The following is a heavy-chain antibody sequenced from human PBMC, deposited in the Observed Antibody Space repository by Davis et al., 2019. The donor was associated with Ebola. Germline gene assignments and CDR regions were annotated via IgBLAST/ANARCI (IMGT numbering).Heavy chain of an antibody. D-gene: IGHD3-22*01. CDR1: GGTFSSYA. Sequence: SVKVSCKASGGTFSSYAISWVRQAPGQGLEWMGGIIPIFCTANYAQRFQGRVTITADESRTTAYMELSSLRSEDTAVYYCAKDRYYDNNPLYYESESWGQGTLVTVSS. V-gene: IGHV1-69*13. CDR2: IIPIFCTA. CDR3: AKDRYYDNNPLYYESES. J-gene: IGHJ4*02.